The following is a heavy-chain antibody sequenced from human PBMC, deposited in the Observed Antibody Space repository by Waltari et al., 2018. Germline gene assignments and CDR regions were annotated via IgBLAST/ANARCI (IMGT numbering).Heavy chain of an antibody. J-gene: IGHJ5*02. CDR3: ARTYYYGSGMVDP. V-gene: IGHV4-30-2*01. D-gene: IGHD3-10*01. CDR2: IYHSGST. Sequence: QLQLQESGSGLVKPSQTLSLTCAVSGGSISSGGYSWSWIRQPPGKGLEWIGYIYHSGSTYYNPSLKSRVTRSVDRSKNQFSLKLSSVTAADTAVYYCARTYYYGSGMVDPWGQGTLVTVSS. CDR1: GGSISSGGYS.